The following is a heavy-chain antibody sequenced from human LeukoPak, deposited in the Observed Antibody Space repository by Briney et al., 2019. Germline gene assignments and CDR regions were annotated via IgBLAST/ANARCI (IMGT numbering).Heavy chain of an antibody. V-gene: IGHV3-30*04. J-gene: IGHJ6*03. CDR3: ARGSSTNCYGGNCFYYYMAV. CDR1: GFTFSTYA. Sequence: GGSLRLSCAASGFTFSTYAMHWVRQAPGKGPEWVAVISFDGSTKYYADSVKGRFTMSRDNSKNTLYLQMNSLRVEDTAVYYCARGSSTNCYGGNCFYYYMAVWGKGTAVTVSS. D-gene: IGHD2-2*01. CDR2: ISFDGSTK.